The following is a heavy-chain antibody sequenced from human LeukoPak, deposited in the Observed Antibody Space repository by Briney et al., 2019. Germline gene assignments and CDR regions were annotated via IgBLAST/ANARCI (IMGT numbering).Heavy chain of an antibody. J-gene: IGHJ4*02. CDR1: GFTFSSYS. Sequence: PGGSLRLSCAASGFTFSSYSMTWVRQAPGKGLDWVSYISSSSRIISYADSVKGRFTISRDNAKNSLYLHMNGLRAEDTAVYYCAREVYYGSGRRFDYWGQGTLVTVSS. D-gene: IGHD3-10*01. CDR2: ISSSSRII. V-gene: IGHV3-48*01. CDR3: AREVYYGSGRRFDY.